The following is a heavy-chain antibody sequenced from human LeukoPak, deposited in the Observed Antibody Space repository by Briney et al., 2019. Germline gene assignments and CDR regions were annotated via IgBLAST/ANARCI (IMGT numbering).Heavy chain of an antibody. V-gene: IGHV1-69*13. D-gene: IGHD3-10*01. CDR1: GGTFSSYV. J-gene: IGHJ3*02. CDR2: IIPGFGTA. Sequence: SSVQVSCKASGGTFSSYVISWVRQAPGQGLEWMGGIIPGFGTANYAQKFQGTVTITADVYMVLNSLRSEDTAVYYCAREPEPAITMVRGEVFDIWGQGTMVIVSS. CDR3: AREPEPAITMVRGEVFDI.